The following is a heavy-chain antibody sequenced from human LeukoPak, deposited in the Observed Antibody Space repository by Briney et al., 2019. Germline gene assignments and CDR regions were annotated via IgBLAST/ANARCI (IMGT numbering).Heavy chain of an antibody. CDR3: AKDGGVSTVTPGDY. CDR2: IYSDGST. CDR1: GFTVSNNY. Sequence: TGGSLRLSCAASGFTVSNNYMSWVRQAPGKGLEWVSVIYSDGSTYFADSVKGRFTISRDNPKNTLYLQMNSLRAEDTAVYYCAKDGGVSTVTPGDYWGQGTLVTVSS. D-gene: IGHD4-11*01. V-gene: IGHV3-53*01. J-gene: IGHJ4*02.